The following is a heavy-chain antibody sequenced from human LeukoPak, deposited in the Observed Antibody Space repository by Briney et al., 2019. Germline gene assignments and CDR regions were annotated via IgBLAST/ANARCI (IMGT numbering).Heavy chain of an antibody. Sequence: AGGSLRLSCAASGFTFISYGMHWVRQAPGKGLEWVAFIRYDGSNKYYADSVKDRFTISRDNSKNTLYLQMNSLIAEDTAVYYCAKDHYLVHCSGGICYSFDYWGQGSLVTVSS. D-gene: IGHD2-15*01. V-gene: IGHV3-30*02. CDR3: AKDHYLVHCSGGICYSFDY. CDR2: IRYDGSNK. CDR1: GFTFISYG. J-gene: IGHJ4*02.